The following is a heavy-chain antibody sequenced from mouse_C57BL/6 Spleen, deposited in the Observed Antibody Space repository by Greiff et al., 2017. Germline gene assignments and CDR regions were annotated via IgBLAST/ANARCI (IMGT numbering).Heavy chain of an antibody. CDR1: GYTFTDYE. D-gene: IGHD2-4*01. CDR2: IDPETGGT. Sequence: VQLQQPGAELVRPGASVTLSCKASGYTFTDYEMHWVKQTPVHGLEWIGAIDPETGGTAYNQKFKGKAILTADKSSSTAYMELRILTSEDSAVYYCTPLYYDYDVFAYWGQGTLVTVSA. CDR3: TPLYYDYDVFAY. V-gene: IGHV1-15*01. J-gene: IGHJ3*01.